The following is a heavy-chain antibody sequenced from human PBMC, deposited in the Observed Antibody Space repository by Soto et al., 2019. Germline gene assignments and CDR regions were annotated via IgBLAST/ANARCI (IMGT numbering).Heavy chain of an antibody. D-gene: IGHD2-15*01. CDR3: ASAPYCSGGSCPLDY. V-gene: IGHV1-8*02. Sequence: GASVKVSCKASGYTFTCYEINWVRQATGQGLEWMGWMNPNSGNTGYAQKFQGRVTMTRNTAISTGYMELSSLRSEDTAVYYWASAPYCSGGSCPLDYWGQGTLVTVSS. CDR2: MNPNSGNT. CDR1: GYTFTCYE. J-gene: IGHJ4*02.